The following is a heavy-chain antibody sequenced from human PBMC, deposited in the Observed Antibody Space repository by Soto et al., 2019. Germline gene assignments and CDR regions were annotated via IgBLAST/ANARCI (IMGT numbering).Heavy chain of an antibody. V-gene: IGHV1-18*01. CDR1: GYTFTSYY. Sequence: QVQLVQSGAEVKKPGASVKVSCKASGYTFTSYYISWVRQAPGQGLETMGWISAYNGNTNNPQKLQSRGTMTTDLCTSTSYTELRSRRPDDTAVYYCARDSPPIASWGQGTLVTVSS. CDR2: ISAYNGNT. D-gene: IGHD3-3*02. J-gene: IGHJ5*02. CDR3: ARDSPPIAS.